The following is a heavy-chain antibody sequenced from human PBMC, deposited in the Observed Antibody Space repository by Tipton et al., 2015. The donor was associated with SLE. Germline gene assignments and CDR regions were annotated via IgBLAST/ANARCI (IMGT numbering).Heavy chain of an antibody. V-gene: IGHV4-34*01. D-gene: IGHD5-12*01. J-gene: IGHJ4*02. CDR2: INHSGST. CDR1: GGSFSGYY. Sequence: TLSLTCAVYGGSFSGYYWSWIRQPPGKGLEWIGEINHSGSTNYNPSLKSRVTISVDTSKNQFSLKLSSVTAADTAVYYCARGGGGYDSYFDYWGQGTLVTVSS. CDR3: ARGGGGYDSYFDY.